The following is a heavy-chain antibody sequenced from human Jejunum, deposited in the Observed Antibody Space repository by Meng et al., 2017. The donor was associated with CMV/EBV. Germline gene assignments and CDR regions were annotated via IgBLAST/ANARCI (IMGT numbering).Heavy chain of an antibody. CDR3: ARFYCSSTSCPHVLFDY. CDR2: ISVYNGNT. D-gene: IGHD2-2*01. J-gene: IGHJ4*02. CDR1: VFIFTSYA. Sequence: QVQLVQSGAEVKQPGAPARVSCEASVFIFTSYAISWVRQAPGQGLQYMGWISVYNGNTNYAQELQGRVTMTTDTSTSTAYMELRSLRFDDTAVYYCARFYCSSTSCPHVLFDYWGQGPLVTVSS. V-gene: IGHV1-18*01.